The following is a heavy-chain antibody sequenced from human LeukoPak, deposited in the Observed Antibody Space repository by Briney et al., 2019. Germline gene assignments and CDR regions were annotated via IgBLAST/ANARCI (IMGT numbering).Heavy chain of an antibody. CDR3: ARVGSYPRHGMDY. J-gene: IGHJ4*02. D-gene: IGHD5-18*01. Sequence: SETLSLTCAVYGGSFSGYYWSWIRQPPGKGLEWIAEINHSGSTNYNPSLKSRVTISVDTSKNQFSLKLRSVTAADTAVYYCARVGSYPRHGMDYGGQGTLVTVS. CDR2: INHSGST. V-gene: IGHV4-34*01. CDR1: GGSFSGYY.